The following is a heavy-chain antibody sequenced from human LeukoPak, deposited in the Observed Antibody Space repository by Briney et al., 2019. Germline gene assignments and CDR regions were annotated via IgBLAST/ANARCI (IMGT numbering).Heavy chain of an antibody. Sequence: PSETLSLTCSVSNASIISSSYYWGWIRQPPGKGLEWIGSIYYRGRTYYNPSLKIRVTISADTSKNQFSLNLNSVTASDTAVYYCARQQILDDNYYSSGHYVDQWGQGSLVTVSS. D-gene: IGHD3-22*01. CDR3: ARQQILDDNYYSSGHYVDQ. CDR2: IYYRGRT. CDR1: NASIISSSYY. V-gene: IGHV4-39*01. J-gene: IGHJ4*02.